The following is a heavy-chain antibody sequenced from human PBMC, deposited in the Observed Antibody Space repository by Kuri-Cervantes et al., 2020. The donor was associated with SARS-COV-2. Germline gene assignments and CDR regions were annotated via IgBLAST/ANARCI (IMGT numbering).Heavy chain of an antibody. CDR3: ARVNYDILTGAYYYYYMDV. CDR1: GFTFSSYS. CDR2: ISSSGSTI. D-gene: IGHD3-9*01. J-gene: IGHJ6*03. Sequence: GGSLRLSCAASGFTFSSYSMNWVRQAPGKGLEWVSYISSSGSTIYYADSVKGRFTISRDNAKNSLYLQTNSLRAEDTAVYYCARVNYDILTGAYYYYYMDVWGKGTTVTVSS. V-gene: IGHV3-48*04.